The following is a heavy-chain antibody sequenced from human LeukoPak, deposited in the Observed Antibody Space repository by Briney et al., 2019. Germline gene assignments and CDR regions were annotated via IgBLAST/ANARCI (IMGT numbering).Heavy chain of an antibody. CDR1: GFTFSSYA. J-gene: IGHJ4*02. Sequence: GGSLRLSCAASGFTFSSYAMHWVRQAPGKGLEYVSAISSNGGSTYYANSVKGRFTISRDNSKNTLYLQMNSLRAEDTAMYYCVKDRHYSSSIMGIWGQGTLVTVSS. CDR3: VKDRHYSSSIMGI. CDR2: ISSNGGST. V-gene: IGHV3-64*01. D-gene: IGHD6-19*01.